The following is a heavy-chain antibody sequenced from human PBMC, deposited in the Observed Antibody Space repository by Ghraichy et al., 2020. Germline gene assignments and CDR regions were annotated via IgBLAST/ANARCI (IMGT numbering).Heavy chain of an antibody. CDR3: ARVWFGELSSDWYFDL. V-gene: IGHV4-39*01. D-gene: IGHD3-10*01. CDR1: GGSISSSSYY. Sequence: SETLSLTCTVSGGSISSSSYYWGWIRQPPGKGLEWIGSIYYSGSTYYNPSLKSRVTISVDTSKNQFSLKLSSVTAADTAVYYCARVWFGELSSDWYFDLWGRDTLVTVSS. J-gene: IGHJ2*01. CDR2: IYYSGST.